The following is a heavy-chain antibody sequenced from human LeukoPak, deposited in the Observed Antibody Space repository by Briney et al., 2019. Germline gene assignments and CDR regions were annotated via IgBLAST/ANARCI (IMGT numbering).Heavy chain of an antibody. CDR2: IIPIFGTA. V-gene: IGHV1-69*05. J-gene: IGHJ4*02. D-gene: IGHD3-22*01. CDR3: ARWAGGYDSSGYPYYFDY. CDR1: GGTFSSYA. Sequence: GSSVKVSCKASGGTFSSYAISWVRQAPGQGLEWMGGIIPIFGTANYAQKFQGRVTITTDESTSTAYMGLSSLRSEDTAVYYCARWAGGYDSSGYPYYFDYWGQGTLVTVSS.